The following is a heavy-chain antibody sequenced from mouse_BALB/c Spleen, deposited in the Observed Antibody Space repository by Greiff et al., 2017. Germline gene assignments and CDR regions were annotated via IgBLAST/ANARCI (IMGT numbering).Heavy chain of an antibody. V-gene: IGHV2-6-7*01. D-gene: IGHD4-1*01. CDR2: IWGDGST. CDR3: ARVTGTYAMDY. J-gene: IGHJ4*01. Sequence: QVQLKESGPGLVAPSQSLSITCTVSGFSLTGYGVNWVRQPPGKGLEWLGMIWGDGSTDYNSALKSRLSISKDNSKSQVFLKMNSLQTDDTARYYCARVTGTYAMDYWGQGTSVTVSS. CDR1: GFSLTGYG.